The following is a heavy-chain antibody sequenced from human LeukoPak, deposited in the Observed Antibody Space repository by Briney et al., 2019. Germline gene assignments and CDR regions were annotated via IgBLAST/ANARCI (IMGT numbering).Heavy chain of an antibody. CDR1: GGPITTYY. D-gene: IGHD3-9*01. J-gene: IGHJ6*03. CDR2: ISGSGVI. V-gene: IGHV4-4*07. CDR3: ARASMGSYYDILTAKGGYYYYYYMDV. Sequence: SETLSLTCTVSGGPITTYYLSWIRQSAGMGLEWIGRISGSGVITYNPSLKSRVILSLDTSNNHFSLKLISVTAADTAVYYCARASMGSYYDILTAKGGYYYYYYMDVWGKGTTVTISS.